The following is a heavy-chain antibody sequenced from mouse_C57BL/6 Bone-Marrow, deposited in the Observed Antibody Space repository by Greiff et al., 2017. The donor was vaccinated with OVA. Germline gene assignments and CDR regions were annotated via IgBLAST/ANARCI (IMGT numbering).Heavy chain of an antibody. CDR1: GYTFTSYT. CDR3: ARGWERAWFAY. D-gene: IGHD1-1*02. J-gene: IGHJ3*01. CDR2: INPSSGYT. Sequence: QVQLQQSGAELARPGASVKMSCKASGYTFTSYTMHWVKQRPGQGLEWIGYINPSSGYTKYNQKFKDKATLTADKSSSTAYMQLSSLTSEDSAVYYCARGWERAWFAYWGQGTLVTVSA. V-gene: IGHV1-4*01.